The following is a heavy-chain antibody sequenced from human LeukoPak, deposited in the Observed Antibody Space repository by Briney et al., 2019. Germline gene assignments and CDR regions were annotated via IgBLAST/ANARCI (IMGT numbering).Heavy chain of an antibody. CDR3: ARGRARYCSSTSCYTFDY. Sequence: GGSLRLSCAASGFTFDDYGMSWVRQAPGKGLEWVSGINWNGGSTGYADSVKGRFTISRDNAKNSLYLQMNSLRAVDTALYYCARGRARYCSSTSCYTFDYWGQGTLVTVSS. D-gene: IGHD2-2*02. V-gene: IGHV3-20*04. J-gene: IGHJ4*02. CDR2: INWNGGST. CDR1: GFTFDDYG.